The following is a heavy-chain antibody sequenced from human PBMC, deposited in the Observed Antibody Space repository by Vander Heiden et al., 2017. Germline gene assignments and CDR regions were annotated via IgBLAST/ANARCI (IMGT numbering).Heavy chain of an antibody. CDR3: ARAVSPRTALDAFDI. CDR2: INPSGGSP. J-gene: IGHJ3*02. CDR1: GYTFTTYY. V-gene: IGHV1-46*01. Sequence: QVQLVQSGAEVQNPGASVRVSCKASGYTFTTYYMHWVRQAPGQGLEWMGIINPSGGSPSYAQTFQGRVTMTRDTSTSTVYMELSSLRSEDTAVYYCARAVSPRTALDAFDIWGQGTMLTVSS.